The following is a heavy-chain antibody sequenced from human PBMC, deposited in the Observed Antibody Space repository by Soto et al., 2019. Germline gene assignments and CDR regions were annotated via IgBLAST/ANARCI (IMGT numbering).Heavy chain of an antibody. CDR2: ISSSSSYI. V-gene: IGHV3-21*01. D-gene: IGHD1-1*01. Sequence: GGSLRLSCAASGFTFSSYSMNWVRQAPGKGLEWVSSISSSSSYIYYADSVKGRFTISRDNAKNSLYLQMNSLRAEDTAVYYCAAAERTTGTTGYYYGMDVWGQGTTVTVSS. CDR1: GFTFSSYS. CDR3: AAAERTTGTTGYYYGMDV. J-gene: IGHJ6*02.